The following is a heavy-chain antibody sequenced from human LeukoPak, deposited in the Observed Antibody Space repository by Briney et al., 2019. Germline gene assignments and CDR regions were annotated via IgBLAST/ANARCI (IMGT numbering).Heavy chain of an antibody. CDR2: INPNSGGT. Sequence: ASVKVSCKASGYTFTGYYMHWVRQAPGQGLEWMGWINPNSGGTNYAQKFQGRVTMTRDTSISTAYMELSRLRSDDTAVYHCARGRYCSGGSCYSFSDYDYWGQGTLVTVSS. J-gene: IGHJ4*02. CDR3: ARGRYCSGGSCYSFSDYDY. CDR1: GYTFTGYY. V-gene: IGHV1-2*02. D-gene: IGHD2-15*01.